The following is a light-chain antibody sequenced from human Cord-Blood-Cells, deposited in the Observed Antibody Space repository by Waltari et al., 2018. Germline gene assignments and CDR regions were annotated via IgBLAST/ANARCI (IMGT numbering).Light chain of an antibody. J-gene: IGKJ5*01. CDR3: QQYYSTPIT. Sequence: DIVMTQSPDSLAVSLGERAPLHCKYSQSVLYSSNNKNYLAWYQQKPGQPPKLLIYWASTRESGVPDRFSGSGSGTDFTLTISSLQAEDVAVYYCQQYYSTPITFGQGTRLEIK. V-gene: IGKV4-1*01. CDR1: QSVLYSSNNKNY. CDR2: WAS.